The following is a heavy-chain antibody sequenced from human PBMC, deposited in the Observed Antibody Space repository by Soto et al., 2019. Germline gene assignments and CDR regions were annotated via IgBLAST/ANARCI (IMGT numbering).Heavy chain of an antibody. CDR1: GYTFTGYY. Sequence: ASVKVSCKASGYTFTGYYMHWVRQAPGQGLEWMGWINPNSGGTNYAQKFQGWVTMTRDTSISTAYMELSRLRSDDTAVYYCARYSRGTKDVFDFWGQLTMVPVSS. D-gene: IGHD2-21*01. CDR3: ARYSRGTKDVFDF. J-gene: IGHJ3*01. V-gene: IGHV1-2*04. CDR2: INPNSGGT.